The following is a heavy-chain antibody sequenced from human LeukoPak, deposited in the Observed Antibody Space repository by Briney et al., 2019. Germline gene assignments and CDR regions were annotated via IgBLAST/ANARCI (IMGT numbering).Heavy chain of an antibody. CDR3: ARDRSIRYFDWSYPGDY. V-gene: IGHV1-2*02. CDR2: INPNSGGT. CDR1: GYTFTGYY. J-gene: IGHJ4*02. D-gene: IGHD3-9*01. Sequence: EASLILSCAASGYTFTGYYMHWVRQAPGQGLEWMAWINPNSGGTNYAQKFQGRVTMTRDTSISTAYMELSRLRSDDTAVYYCARDRSIRYFDWSYPGDYWGQGTLVTVSS.